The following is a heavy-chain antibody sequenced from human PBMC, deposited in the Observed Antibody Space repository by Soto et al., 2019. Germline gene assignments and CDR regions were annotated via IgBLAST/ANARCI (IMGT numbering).Heavy chain of an antibody. CDR2: ISYDGSNK. V-gene: IGHV3-30-3*01. CDR1: GFTFSSYA. D-gene: IGHD6-6*01. J-gene: IGHJ4*02. Sequence: ESGGGVVQPGRSLRLSCAASGFTFSSYAMHWVRQAPGKGLEWVAVISYDGSNKYYADSVKGRFTISRDNSKNTLYLQMNSLRAEDTAVYYCASGEQLDGFDYWGQGTLVTVSS. CDR3: ASGEQLDGFDY.